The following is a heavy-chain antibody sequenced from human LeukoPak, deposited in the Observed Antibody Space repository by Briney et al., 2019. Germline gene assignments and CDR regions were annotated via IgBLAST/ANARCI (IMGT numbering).Heavy chain of an antibody. D-gene: IGHD2-2*02. Sequence: GGSLRLSCAASGFTFSSYGMHRVRQAPGKGLEWVAVISYDGSNKYYADSVKGRFTISRDNSKNTLYLQVNSLRAEDTAVYYCANGIVVVPAAIEDLFPGFDYWGQGTLVTVSS. J-gene: IGHJ4*02. CDR1: GFTFSSYG. CDR2: ISYDGSNK. V-gene: IGHV3-30*18. CDR3: ANGIVVVPAAIEDLFPGFDY.